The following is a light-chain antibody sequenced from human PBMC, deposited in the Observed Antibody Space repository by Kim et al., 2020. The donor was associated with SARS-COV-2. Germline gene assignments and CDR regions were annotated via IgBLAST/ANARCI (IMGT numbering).Light chain of an antibody. CDR3: QQYNSYRT. V-gene: IGKV1-5*03. Sequence: SASVGDRVTLTCRASQSISSWLAWYQQKPGKAPKLLIYKASSLESEVPSRFSGSGSGTEFTLTISSLQPDDFATYYCQQYNSYRTFGQGTKVDIK. CDR2: KAS. J-gene: IGKJ1*01. CDR1: QSISSW.